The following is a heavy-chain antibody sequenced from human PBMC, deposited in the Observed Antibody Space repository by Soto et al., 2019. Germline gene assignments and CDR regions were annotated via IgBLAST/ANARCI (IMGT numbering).Heavy chain of an antibody. CDR1: GFTFSDYW. V-gene: IGHV3-7*01. D-gene: IGHD2-21*02. CDR2: IKLDGSDK. CDR3: ARGGGNSDY. Sequence: EVQLVESGGGLVQPGGSLRLSCAASGFTFSDYWMSWVRQPPGKGLEWVANIKLDGSDKYYVDSVKGRFTISRDNAKNSLYLQMNSLRAEDTAVYYCARGGGNSDYWGQGTLVTVSS. J-gene: IGHJ4*02.